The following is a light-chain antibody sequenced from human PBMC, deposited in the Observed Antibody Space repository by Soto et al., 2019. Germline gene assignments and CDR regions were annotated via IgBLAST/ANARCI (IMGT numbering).Light chain of an antibody. V-gene: IGLV1-51*01. Sequence: QSVLTQPASVSASPGQSITISCTGTSSDVGGYNYVSWYQHHSGTAPKLLIHDNSNRPSGIPDRFSGSKSGTSATLAITGLQTGDEADYYCGTWDSSLIAEVFGGGTKLTVL. CDR3: GTWDSSLIAEV. J-gene: IGLJ3*02. CDR1: SSDVGGYNY. CDR2: DNS.